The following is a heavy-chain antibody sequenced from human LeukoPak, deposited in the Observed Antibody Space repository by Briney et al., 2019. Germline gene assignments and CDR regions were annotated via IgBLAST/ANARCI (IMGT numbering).Heavy chain of an antibody. D-gene: IGHD3-10*01. Sequence: GASVRVSCKASGYPFSAHLLNWVRQAPGQGLEWMGNIDTTTGNPRYAQDFTGRFVFSLDTSVSTAYLQITSLKADDTAAYYCVRGTPTPGMDYWGQGTQVTVSS. V-gene: IGHV7-4-1*02. CDR2: IDTTTGNP. CDR3: VRGTPTPGMDY. CDR1: GYPFSAHL. J-gene: IGHJ4*02.